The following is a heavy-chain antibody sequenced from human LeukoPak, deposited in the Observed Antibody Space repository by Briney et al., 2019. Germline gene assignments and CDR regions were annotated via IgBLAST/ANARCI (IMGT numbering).Heavy chain of an antibody. D-gene: IGHD3-10*01. CDR3: ARTGKVDGSGTYYADY. V-gene: IGHV5-51*01. CDR1: GYSFTSYW. CDR2: IYPGDSYT. J-gene: IGHJ4*02. Sequence: GESLKISCKGSGYSFTSYWIGWVRQMPGKGLEWMGIIYPGDSYTRYSPSFQGQVTISADKSISTAYLQRSSLKASDTAMYYCARTGKVDGSGTYYADYWGPGTLVTVSS.